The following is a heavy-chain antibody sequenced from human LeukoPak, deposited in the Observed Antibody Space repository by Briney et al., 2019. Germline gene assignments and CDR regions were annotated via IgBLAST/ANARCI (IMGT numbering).Heavy chain of an antibody. CDR2: MNPNSGNT. J-gene: IGHJ6*02. CDR3: ARVPAAIGYYYYGMDV. V-gene: IGHV1-8*01. Sequence: ASVKVSCKASGYTFTSYDINWVRQVTGQGLEWMGWMNPNSGNTGYAQKFQGRVTMTRNTSISTAYMELSSLRSEDTAVYYCARVPAAIGYYYYGMDVWGQGTTVTVSS. CDR1: GYTFTSYD. D-gene: IGHD2-2*01.